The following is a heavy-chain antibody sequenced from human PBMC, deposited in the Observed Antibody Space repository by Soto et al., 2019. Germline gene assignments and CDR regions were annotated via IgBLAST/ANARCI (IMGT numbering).Heavy chain of an antibody. J-gene: IGHJ6*02. D-gene: IGHD1-1*01. V-gene: IGHV1-69*12. CDR2: IMPIFRTP. CDR1: GGTFRNSA. Sequence: QVQLEQSGAEVKKPGSSVKVSCKASGGTFRNSAISWVRQAPGQGLEWMGGIMPIFRTPDYAQKFHGRVTITADASTSTAYMELSGLRSDDTAVYFCARDNDRPQLGGNYYYILDVWGHGTTVTVSS. CDR3: ARDNDRPQLGGNYYYILDV.